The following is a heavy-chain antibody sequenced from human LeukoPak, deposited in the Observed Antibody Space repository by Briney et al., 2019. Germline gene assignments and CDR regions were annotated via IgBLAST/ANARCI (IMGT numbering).Heavy chain of an antibody. Sequence: GESLKISCKGSGYSFTTYWIGWVRQMPGKGLEWMGIIYPGDSDTTYSPSFQGQVTISADKSIGSAYLQWNSLKASDTAMYYCARHEDGDHPKASFDIWGQGTMVTVSS. CDR2: IYPGDSDT. D-gene: IGHD5-24*01. CDR1: GYSFTTYW. V-gene: IGHV5-51*01. J-gene: IGHJ3*02. CDR3: ARHEDGDHPKASFDI.